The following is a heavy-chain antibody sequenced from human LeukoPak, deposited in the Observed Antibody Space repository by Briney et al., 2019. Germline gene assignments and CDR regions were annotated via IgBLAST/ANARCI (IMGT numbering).Heavy chain of an antibody. CDR2: IYYSGST. Sequence: SETLSLTCTVSGGSISSYYWSWIRQPPGKGLEWIGYIYYSGSTNYNPSLKSRVTISVDTSKNQLSLKLSSVTAADTAVYYCARAIAAAGSFNWFDPWGQGTLVTVSS. J-gene: IGHJ5*02. V-gene: IGHV4-59*01. CDR1: GGSISSYY. CDR3: ARAIAAAGSFNWFDP. D-gene: IGHD6-13*01.